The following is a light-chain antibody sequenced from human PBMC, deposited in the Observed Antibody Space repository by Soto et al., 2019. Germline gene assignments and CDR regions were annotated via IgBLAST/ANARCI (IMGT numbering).Light chain of an antibody. V-gene: IGKV3-11*01. CDR2: DAS. J-gene: IGKJ4*01. Sequence: DIQLTQSPGTLSLSPGEGATISCRASQRVSSYLAWYQQKPGQAPRLLIYDASNWATGIPARFSGSGSGTEFTLTISSLQPDDFATYYCQQYNNYPLTFGGGTKVDI. CDR3: QQYNNYPLT. CDR1: QRVSSY.